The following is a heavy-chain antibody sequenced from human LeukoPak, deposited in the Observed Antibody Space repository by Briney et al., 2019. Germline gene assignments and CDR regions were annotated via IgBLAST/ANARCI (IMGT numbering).Heavy chain of an antibody. J-gene: IGHJ4*02. D-gene: IGHD6-13*01. Sequence: GGSLRLSCAAFGFTVSSNYMSWVRQAPGKGLEWVSVIYSGGSTYYADSVKGRFTISRDNSKNTLYLQMNSLRAEDTAVYYCARDPFGLYSSSRTDYWGQGTLVTVSS. CDR3: ARDPFGLYSSSRTDY. CDR1: GFTVSSNY. V-gene: IGHV3-66*01. CDR2: IYSGGST.